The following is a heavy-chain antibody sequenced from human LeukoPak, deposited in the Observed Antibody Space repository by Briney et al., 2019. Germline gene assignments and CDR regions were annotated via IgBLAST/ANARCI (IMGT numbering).Heavy chain of an antibody. CDR2: INSDGSST. D-gene: IGHD6-19*01. J-gene: IGHJ6*03. V-gene: IGHV3-74*01. Sequence: GGSLRLSCAASGFTFSSYWMHWVRQAPGKGLVWVSRINSDGSSTSYADSVKGRFTISRDNAKNTLYLQMNSLRAEDTAVYYCARVGGYSSGWYRGGNYYYYYMDVWGKGTTVTVSS. CDR3: ARVGGYSSGWYRGGNYYYYYMDV. CDR1: GFTFSSYW.